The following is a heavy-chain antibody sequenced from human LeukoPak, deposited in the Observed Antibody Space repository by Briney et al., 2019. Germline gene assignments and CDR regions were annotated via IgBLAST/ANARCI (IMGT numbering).Heavy chain of an antibody. CDR3: ARGDEWELAVDY. Sequence: ASVKVSCKASGSPFSGYYINWVRYGPGQGLEWMGWIKPNSGDTNYAQKFQGRLTMTRDTTISTVYMELNRLRSDDTAVYYCARGDEWELAVDYWGQGTLITVSS. J-gene: IGHJ4*02. CDR2: IKPNSGDT. D-gene: IGHD1-26*01. CDR1: GSPFSGYY. V-gene: IGHV1-2*02.